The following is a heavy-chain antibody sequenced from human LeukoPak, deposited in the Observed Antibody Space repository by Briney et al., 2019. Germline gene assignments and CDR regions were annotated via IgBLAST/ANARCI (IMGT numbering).Heavy chain of an antibody. Sequence: SETLSLTCAVYGGSFSGYYWSWIRQPPGKGLEWIGEINHSGSTNYNPSLKSRVTISVDTSKNQFSLKLSSVTAADTAVYYCANSGRYSSRNFDYWGQGTLVTVSS. D-gene: IGHD6-13*01. CDR3: ANSGRYSSRNFDY. J-gene: IGHJ4*02. V-gene: IGHV4-34*01. CDR2: INHSGST. CDR1: GGSFSGYY.